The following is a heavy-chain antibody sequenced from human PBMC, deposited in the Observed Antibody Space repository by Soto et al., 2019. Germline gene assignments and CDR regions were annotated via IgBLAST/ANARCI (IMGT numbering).Heavy chain of an antibody. CDR2: TYYSGST. CDR1: GGSISSGDYY. D-gene: IGHD2-15*01. CDR3: ARCGGGSCYSGGYFDY. V-gene: IGHV4-30-4*01. Sequence: PSETLSLTCTVSGGSISSGDYYWSWIRQPPGKGLEWIGYTYYSGSTYYNPSLKSRVTISVDTSKNQFSLKLSSVTAADTAVYYCARCGGGSCYSGGYFDYWGQGTLVTVSS. J-gene: IGHJ4*02.